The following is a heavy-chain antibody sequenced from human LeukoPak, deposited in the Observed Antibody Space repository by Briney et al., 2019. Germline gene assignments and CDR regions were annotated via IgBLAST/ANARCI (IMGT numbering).Heavy chain of an antibody. Sequence: GGSLRLSCAASGFTFSSYAMSWVRQAPGKGLEWVSALSGSGGSTYYADSVKGRFTISRDNSKNTLYLQMNSLRAEDTAVYYCAKNFGGYYSYDAFDIWGQGTMVTVSS. V-gene: IGHV3-23*01. CDR1: GFTFSSYA. J-gene: IGHJ3*02. CDR2: LSGSGGST. CDR3: AKNFGGYYSYDAFDI. D-gene: IGHD3-22*01.